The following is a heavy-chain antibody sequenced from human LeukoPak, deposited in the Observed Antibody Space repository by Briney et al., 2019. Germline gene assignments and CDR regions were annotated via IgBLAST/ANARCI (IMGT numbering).Heavy chain of an antibody. CDR2: ISYDGSNK. Sequence: GGSLRLSCGASGFTFSSYAMHWVRQAPGKGLEWVAVISYDGSNKYYADSVKGRFTIPRDNSKNTLYLRMNSLRAEDTAVYYCARVRRSTFNPSDYWAREPWSPSPQ. D-gene: IGHD5/OR15-5a*01. J-gene: IGHJ4*02. CDR3: ARVRRSTFNPSDY. CDR1: GFTFSSYA. V-gene: IGHV3-30-3*01.